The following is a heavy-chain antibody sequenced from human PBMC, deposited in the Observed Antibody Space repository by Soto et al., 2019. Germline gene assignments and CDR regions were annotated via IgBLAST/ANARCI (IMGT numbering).Heavy chain of an antibody. V-gene: IGHV3-30*18. Sequence: GGSLRLSCAASGFTFSSYGMHWVRQAPGKGLEWVAAISYDGSNKYYADSVKGRFTISRDNSKNTLYLQMNSLRAEDTAVYYCAKDLEYCSGGSCYGGVDYWGQGTLVTVSS. D-gene: IGHD2-15*01. J-gene: IGHJ4*02. CDR2: ISYDGSNK. CDR1: GFTFSSYG. CDR3: AKDLEYCSGGSCYGGVDY.